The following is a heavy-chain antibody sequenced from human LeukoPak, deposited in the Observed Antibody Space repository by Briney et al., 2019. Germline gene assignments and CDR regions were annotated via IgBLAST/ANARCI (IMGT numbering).Heavy chain of an antibody. J-gene: IGHJ5*02. CDR3: ARGMGFGRGGNWFDP. CDR1: GYTFTSYY. CDR2: INPSGGST. V-gene: IGHV1-46*01. Sequence: PGASVKVSCKASGYTFTSYYMHWVRQAPGQGLEWMGIINPSGGSTSYAQKFQGRVTMTRDMSTSTVYMELSSLRSEDTAVYYCARGMGFGRGGNWFDPWGQGTLVTVSS. D-gene: IGHD3-10*01.